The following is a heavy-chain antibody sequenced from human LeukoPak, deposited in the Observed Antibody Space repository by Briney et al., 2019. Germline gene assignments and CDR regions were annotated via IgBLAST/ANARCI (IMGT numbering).Heavy chain of an antibody. D-gene: IGHD1-1*01. CDR3: AKVSWNEDY. J-gene: IGHJ4*02. Sequence: PGGSLRLSCAASGFTFSSYGMHWVRQAPGKGLEWVAVISYDGSNKYYADSVKGRLTISRDNSKNTLYLQMNSLRAEDMAVYYCAKVSWNEDYWGQGTLVTASS. CDR2: ISYDGSNK. V-gene: IGHV3-30*18. CDR1: GFTFSSYG.